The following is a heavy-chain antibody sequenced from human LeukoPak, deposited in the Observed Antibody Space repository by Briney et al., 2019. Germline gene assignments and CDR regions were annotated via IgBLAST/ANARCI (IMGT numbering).Heavy chain of an antibody. Sequence: PGGSLRLSCAASGFTFSSYAMHWVRQAPGKGLEWVAVISYDGSNKYYADSVKGRFTISRDNSKNTLYLQMNSLRAEDTAVYYCAREIIAVGGYYYDYWGQGTLVTVSS. CDR2: ISYDGSNK. CDR3: AREIIAVGGYYYDY. D-gene: IGHD6-19*01. CDR1: GFTFSSYA. V-gene: IGHV3-30*04. J-gene: IGHJ4*02.